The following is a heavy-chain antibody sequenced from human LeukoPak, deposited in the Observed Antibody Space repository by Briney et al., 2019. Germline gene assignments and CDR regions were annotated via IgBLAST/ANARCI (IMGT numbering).Heavy chain of an antibody. CDR3: ARDQVVRGVILGWFDP. J-gene: IGHJ5*02. D-gene: IGHD3-10*01. Sequence: GGSLRLSCAASGFTFSSYAMHWVRQAPGKGLEWVAVISYDGSNKYYADSVKGRFTISRDNSKNTLYLQMNSLRAEDTAVYYCARDQVVRGVILGWFDPWGQGTLVTVSS. V-gene: IGHV3-30*04. CDR1: GFTFSSYA. CDR2: ISYDGSNK.